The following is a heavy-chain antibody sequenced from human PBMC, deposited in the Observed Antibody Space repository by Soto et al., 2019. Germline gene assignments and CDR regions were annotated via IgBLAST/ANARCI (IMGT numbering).Heavy chain of an antibody. J-gene: IGHJ3*02. Sequence: EVQLLESGGGLVQPGGSLRLSCAASGFTFSSYAMSWVRQAPGKGLEWVSAISGSGGSTYYADSVKGRFTISRDNSKNTLYLQMNSLRAEDTAVYYCAKPAYSSGSYYNDAFDIWGQGTMVTVSS. D-gene: IGHD3-10*01. CDR1: GFTFSSYA. CDR3: AKPAYSSGSYYNDAFDI. V-gene: IGHV3-23*01. CDR2: ISGSGGST.